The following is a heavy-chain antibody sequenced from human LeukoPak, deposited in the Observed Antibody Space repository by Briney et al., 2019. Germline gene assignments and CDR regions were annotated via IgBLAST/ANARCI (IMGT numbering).Heavy chain of an antibody. CDR1: GFTFSSYS. J-gene: IGHJ3*02. CDR3: ARVTGQLVTPNAFDI. D-gene: IGHD6-13*01. CDR2: IRYDGSNK. V-gene: IGHV3-30*02. Sequence: PGGSLRLSCAASGFTFSSYSMNWVRQAPGKGLEWVAFIRYDGSNKCYADSVKGRFTISRDNSKNTLYLQMNSLRAEDTAVYYCARVTGQLVTPNAFDIWGQGTTVTVSS.